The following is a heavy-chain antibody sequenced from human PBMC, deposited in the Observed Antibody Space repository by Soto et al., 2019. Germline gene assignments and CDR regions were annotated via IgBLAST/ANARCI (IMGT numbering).Heavy chain of an antibody. D-gene: IGHD6-6*01. Sequence: SGPTLVNPTQTLTLTCTFSGFSLSTSGMCVSWIRQPPGKALEWLALIDWDDDKYYSTSLKTRLTISKDTSKNQVVLTITNMDPVDTATYYCARIRSSSIAAPDYYYYGMDVWGQGTTVTVSS. V-gene: IGHV2-70*01. CDR2: IDWDDDK. CDR3: ARIRSSSIAAPDYYYYGMDV. CDR1: GFSLSTSGMC. J-gene: IGHJ6*02.